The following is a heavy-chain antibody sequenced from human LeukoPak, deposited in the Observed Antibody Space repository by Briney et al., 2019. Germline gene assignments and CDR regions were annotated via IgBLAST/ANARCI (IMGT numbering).Heavy chain of an antibody. V-gene: IGHV3-23*01. D-gene: IGHD2-15*01. CDR2: IIDVGDT. Sequence: HPGGSLRLSCAVSGFTLSEHAMSWVRQAPGEGLEWVSGIIDVGDTYYADSVKGRFTISRDSSKNTLYLQMNSLRAEDTATYYCAKDYCRGGNCPLPFFDSWGQGTLVTVSS. J-gene: IGHJ4*02. CDR3: AKDYCRGGNCPLPFFDS. CDR1: GFTLSEHA.